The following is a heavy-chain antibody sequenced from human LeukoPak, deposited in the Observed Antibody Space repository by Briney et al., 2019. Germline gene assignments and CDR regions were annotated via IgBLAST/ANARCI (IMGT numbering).Heavy chain of an antibody. J-gene: IGHJ4*02. CDR3: ASRYEGLEN. CDR2: IYSSGST. V-gene: IGHV4-59*01. Sequence: SETLSLTCTVAARSIRSYYTGSIRQPPGKRLECVGYIYSSGSTNYNPSLKSRVTISVDTSKNQFSLKMRSVTAADTAVYYCASRYEGLENWGQGALVTVSS. CDR1: ARSIRSYY. D-gene: IGHD1-1*01.